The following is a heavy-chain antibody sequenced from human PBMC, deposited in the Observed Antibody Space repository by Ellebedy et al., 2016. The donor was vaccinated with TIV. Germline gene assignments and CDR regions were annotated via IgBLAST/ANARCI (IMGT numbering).Heavy chain of an antibody. D-gene: IGHD3-22*01. V-gene: IGHV3-30*18. J-gene: IGHJ4*02. Sequence: PGGSLRLSCAASGFTFSTYGMHWVRRAPGKGLEWVAAISYHGRNKNYADSVKGRFTISRDNSKNTLYLQMNSLRTADTAVYYCANHHYPDQYDGSGSSGYWGQGTLVTVSS. CDR1: GFTFSTYG. CDR3: ANHHYPDQYDGSGSSGY. CDR2: ISYHGRNK.